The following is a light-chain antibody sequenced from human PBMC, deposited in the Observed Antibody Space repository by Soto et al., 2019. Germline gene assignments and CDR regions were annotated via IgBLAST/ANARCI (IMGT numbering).Light chain of an antibody. CDR2: KAS. CDR1: QSISPW. CDR3: QWYGTYPLT. V-gene: IGKV1-5*03. J-gene: IGKJ4*01. Sequence: DIQMTQSPSTLSASVGDRVSITCRASQSISPWLAWYQQKPGKAPNLLIYKASSLESGVPSRFSGSGSGTEFTLTISSLQPDDFATYYCQWYGTYPLTFGGGTKVEIK.